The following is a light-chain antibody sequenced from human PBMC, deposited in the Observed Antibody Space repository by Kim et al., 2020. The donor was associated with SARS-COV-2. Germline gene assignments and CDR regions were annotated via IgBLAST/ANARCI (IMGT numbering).Light chain of an antibody. V-gene: IGKV3-11*01. CDR3: QQRGNWPGT. Sequence: SLSPGERAALSCRASRSVRGNLAWYQQKPGQAPRLVISDASNRATGIPARFSGSGSGTDFTLTISSLEPEDFAVYYCQQRGNWPGTFGQGTKLEI. J-gene: IGKJ2*01. CDR2: DAS. CDR1: RSVRGN.